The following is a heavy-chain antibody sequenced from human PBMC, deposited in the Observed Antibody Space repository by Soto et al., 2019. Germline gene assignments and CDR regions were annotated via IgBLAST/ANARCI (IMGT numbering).Heavy chain of an antibody. CDR1: GYTFTGYY. D-gene: IGHD2-15*01. CDR2: INPNSGGT. CDR3: AVYFCAAIFTRYCSGGCYYYMHLDV. J-gene: IGHJ6*03. V-gene: IGHV1-2*04. Sequence: ASVKVSCKASGYTFTGYYMHWVRQAPGQGLEWMGWINPNSGGTNYAQKFQGWVTMTRDTSISTAYMELSRLRSDDTAVYYCAVYFCAAIFTRYCSGGCYYYMHLDVWGKGTTVTVSS.